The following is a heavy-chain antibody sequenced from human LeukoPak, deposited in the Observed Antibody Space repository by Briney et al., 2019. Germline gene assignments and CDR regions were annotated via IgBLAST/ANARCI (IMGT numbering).Heavy chain of an antibody. CDR2: INGDGSTT. Sequence: GGSLRLSCAASGFTFSSYWMHWVRQAPGKGLVWVSRINGDGSTTTYADSVTGRFTISRDNAKNTLYLQMNSLRAEDTAVYYCARDPPYCGGDCHFDYWGQGTLVTVSS. D-gene: IGHD2-21*02. J-gene: IGHJ4*02. CDR3: ARDPPYCGGDCHFDY. V-gene: IGHV3-74*01. CDR1: GFTFSSYW.